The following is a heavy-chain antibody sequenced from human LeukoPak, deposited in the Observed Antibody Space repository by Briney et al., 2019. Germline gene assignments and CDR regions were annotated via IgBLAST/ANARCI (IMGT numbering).Heavy chain of an antibody. J-gene: IGHJ5*02. CDR2: ISESGDDT. CDR3: AKQFVDV. Sequence: GGSLRLSCGASGFTFTNFAMNWVRQAPGKGLEWVSSISESGDDTAYADSVKGRFTISRDNSRNTLYLQMISLRAEDTAVYYCAKQFVDVWGQGTLVTVSS. V-gene: IGHV3-23*01. CDR1: GFTFTNFA. D-gene: IGHD5-24*01.